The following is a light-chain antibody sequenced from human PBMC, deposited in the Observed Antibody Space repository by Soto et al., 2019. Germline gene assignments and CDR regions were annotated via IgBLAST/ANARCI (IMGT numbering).Light chain of an antibody. J-gene: IGKJ5*01. Sequence: EIVLTQSPGTLSLSPGERATLSCRASQSVSSSYLAWYQQKPGQAPRLLIYGASSRATGIPDRFSGSGSGTDFTLTISSLEPEDFAVYYCQQYGSSPPITFGQRTRLEIK. CDR3: QQYGSSPPIT. CDR1: QSVSSSY. CDR2: GAS. V-gene: IGKV3-20*01.